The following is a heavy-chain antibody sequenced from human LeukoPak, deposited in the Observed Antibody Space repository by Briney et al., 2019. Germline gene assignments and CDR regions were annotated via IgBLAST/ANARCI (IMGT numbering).Heavy chain of an antibody. J-gene: IGHJ4*02. CDR1: GGSISSSSYS. D-gene: IGHD2-2*01. CDR2: IYYSGST. Sequence: SETLSLTCTVSGGSISSSSYSWGWIRQPPGKGLEWIGSIYYSGSTYYNPSLKSRVTMSVDTSKNQFSLKLSSVTATDTALYYCARQTLSDTIDYWGQGTLVTVSS. V-gene: IGHV4-39*01. CDR3: ARQTLSDTIDY.